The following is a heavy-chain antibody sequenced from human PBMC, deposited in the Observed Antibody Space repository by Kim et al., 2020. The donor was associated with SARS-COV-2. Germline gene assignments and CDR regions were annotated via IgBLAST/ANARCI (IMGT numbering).Heavy chain of an antibody. CDR3: AKFAGSTVNPDTAFDY. CDR2: ISYDGSNK. Sequence: GGSLRLSCAASGFTFSSYGLHWVRQAPGKGLEWVAVISYDGSNKYYADHVKGRFTISRDNSKNTLYVKMNSLRAEDTDVYYCAKFAGSTVNPDTAFDYWGHGTLVTVTS. CDR1: GFTFSSYG. D-gene: IGHD4-17*01. J-gene: IGHJ4*01. V-gene: IGHV3-30*18.